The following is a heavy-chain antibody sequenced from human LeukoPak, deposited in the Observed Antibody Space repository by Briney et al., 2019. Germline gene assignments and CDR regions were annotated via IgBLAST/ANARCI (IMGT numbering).Heavy chain of an antibody. CDR2: IYTSGST. Sequence: SETLSLTCTVSGGSMNTYYRSWIRQPAGKGLERIGRIYTSGSTNYNPSLKSRVTMSIDTSKNQFFLDLNSVTAADTAVYYCARVNCSSTSCSSFDYWGQGTLVTVSS. CDR1: GGSMNTYY. J-gene: IGHJ4*02. D-gene: IGHD2-2*01. V-gene: IGHV4-4*07. CDR3: ARVNCSSTSCSSFDY.